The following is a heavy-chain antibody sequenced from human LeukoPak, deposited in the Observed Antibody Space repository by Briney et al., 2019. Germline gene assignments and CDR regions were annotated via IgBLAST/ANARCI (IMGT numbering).Heavy chain of an antibody. J-gene: IGHJ3*02. V-gene: IGHV3-15*01. Sequence: GGSLRLSCAASGFTFSNAWMSWVRQAPGKGLEWVGRIKSKTDGRTTDYAAPVKGRFTISRDDSKNTLYLQMNSLKTEDTAVYYCTTRTTAMVIWGQGTMVTVSS. CDR3: TTRTTAMVI. CDR1: GFTFSNAW. CDR2: IKSKTDGRTT. D-gene: IGHD5-18*01.